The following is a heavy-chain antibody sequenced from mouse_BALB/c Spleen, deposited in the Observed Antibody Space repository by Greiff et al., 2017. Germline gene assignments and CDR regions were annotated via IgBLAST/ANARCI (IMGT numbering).Heavy chain of an antibody. D-gene: IGHD1-1*01. CDR1: GFTFSSYA. Sequence: DVMLVESGGGLVKPGGSLKLSCAASGFTFSSYAMSWVRQSPEKRLEWVAEISSGGSYTYYPDTVTGRFTISRDNAKNTLYLEMSSLRSEDTAMYYCARYYYGYAMDYWGQGTSVTVSS. J-gene: IGHJ4*01. V-gene: IGHV5-9-4*01. CDR3: ARYYYGYAMDY. CDR2: ISSGGSYT.